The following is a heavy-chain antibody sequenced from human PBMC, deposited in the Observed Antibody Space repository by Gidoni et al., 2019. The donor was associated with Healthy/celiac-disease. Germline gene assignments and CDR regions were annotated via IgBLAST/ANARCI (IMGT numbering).Heavy chain of an antibody. D-gene: IGHD4-17*01. CDR2: IIPIFGTA. CDR1: GGTFSSYA. V-gene: IGHV1-69*01. CDR3: AREAVRNYGRPNWFDP. Sequence: QVQLVQSGAEVKKPGSSVKVSCKASGGTFSSYAISGVRQVLGHGLEWMGGIIPIFGTANYAKQFQGRVTITADESTSTAYMELSSLRSEHTAVYYCAREAVRNYGRPNWFDPWVQGTLVTVSS. J-gene: IGHJ5*02.